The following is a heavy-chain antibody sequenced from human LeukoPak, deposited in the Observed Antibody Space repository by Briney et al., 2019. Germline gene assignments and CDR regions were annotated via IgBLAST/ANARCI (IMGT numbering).Heavy chain of an antibody. J-gene: IGHJ2*01. Sequence: SETLSLTCTVSGGSISSYYWSWIRQPPGKGLEWIGYIYYSGSTNYNPSLKSRVTISVDTSKNQFSLKLSSVTAADTAVYYCARCRLGSSGWYASDWYFDLWGRGTLVTVSS. D-gene: IGHD6-19*01. CDR3: ARCRLGSSGWYASDWYFDL. CDR1: GGSISSYY. CDR2: IYYSGST. V-gene: IGHV4-59*01.